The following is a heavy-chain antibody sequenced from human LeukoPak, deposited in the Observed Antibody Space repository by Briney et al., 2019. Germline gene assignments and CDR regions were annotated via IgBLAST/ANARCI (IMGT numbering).Heavy chain of an antibody. V-gene: IGHV4-34*01. CDR2: INHSGST. D-gene: IGHD2-21*02. CDR3: ASNRINCGGDCYSGFDY. J-gene: IGHJ4*02. Sequence: SETLSLTCAVYGGSFSGYYWSWIRQPPGKGLEWIGEINHSGSTNHNPSLKSRVTISVDTSKNQFSLKLSSVTAADTAVYYCASNRINCGGDCYSGFDYWGQGTLVTVSS. CDR1: GGSFSGYY.